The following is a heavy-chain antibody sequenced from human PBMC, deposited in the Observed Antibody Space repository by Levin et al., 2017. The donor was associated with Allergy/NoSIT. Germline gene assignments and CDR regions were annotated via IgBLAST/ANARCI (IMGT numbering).Heavy chain of an antibody. J-gene: IGHJ5*02. CDR1: GGTFRKYT. CDR2: IIPMVDIV. Sequence: ASVKVSCRASGGTFRKYTINWVRQAPGQGLVWMGRIIPMVDIVNYAQRFQGRVTITADTSTSTAYMELNSLRSEDTAFYYCARGSWFDPWGQGTLVTVSS. V-gene: IGHV1-69*02. CDR3: ARGSWFDP.